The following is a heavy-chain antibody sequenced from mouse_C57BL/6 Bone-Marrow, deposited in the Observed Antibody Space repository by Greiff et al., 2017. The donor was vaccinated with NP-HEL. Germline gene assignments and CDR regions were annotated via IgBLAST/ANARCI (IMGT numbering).Heavy chain of an antibody. D-gene: IGHD1-1*01. V-gene: IGHV1-66*01. CDR1: GYSFTSYY. J-gene: IGHJ2*01. Sequence: LQESGPELVKPGASVKISCKASGYSFTSYYIHWVKQRPGQGLEWIGWIYPGSGNTKYNEKFKGKATLTADTSSSTAYMQLSSLTSEDSAVYYCATYYGSSPDYWGQGTTLTVSS. CDR3: ATYYGSSPDY. CDR2: IYPGSGNT.